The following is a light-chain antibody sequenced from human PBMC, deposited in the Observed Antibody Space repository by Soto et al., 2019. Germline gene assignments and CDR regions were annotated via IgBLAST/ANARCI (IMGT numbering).Light chain of an antibody. CDR1: QSVGSSY. J-gene: IGKJ1*01. CDR2: GAS. CDR3: HQYGDSTQT. V-gene: IGKV3-20*01. Sequence: EIVLTQSPGTLSLSPGEGATLSCRASQSVGSSYLAWYQQRPGQAPRLLITGASNRATGVADRFSGSGSGTDFTLTISRLETEDFAVYYCHQYGDSTQTFGQGTKVDIK.